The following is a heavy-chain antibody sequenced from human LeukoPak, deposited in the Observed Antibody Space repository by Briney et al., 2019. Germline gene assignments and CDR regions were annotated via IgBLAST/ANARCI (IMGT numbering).Heavy chain of an antibody. CDR1: GFSFSSYA. V-gene: IGHV3-30*04. CDR2: ISYDGSNK. CDR3: ARDRTYYGSGSSPFDP. Sequence: PGGSLRLSCAASGFSFSSYALHWVRQAPGKGLEWVAVISYDGSNKYYADSVKGRFTISRDNSKNTLYLQMNSLRAEDTAVYYCARDRTYYGSGSSPFDPWGQGTLVTVSS. J-gene: IGHJ5*02. D-gene: IGHD3-10*01.